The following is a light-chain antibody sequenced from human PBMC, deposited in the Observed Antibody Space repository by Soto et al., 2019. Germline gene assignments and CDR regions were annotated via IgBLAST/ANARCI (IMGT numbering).Light chain of an antibody. CDR1: QSVDTY. V-gene: IGKV3-11*01. CDR2: DTS. CDR3: QQRRNWVS. Sequence: IPLTQSPAILSLSPGERATLSCTASQSVDTYIAWYQQRPGQPPRLLLHDTSHRASGVPARFRGSGSGTDFTLTVTSLEPEDFGVYFCQQRRNWVSFGPGT. J-gene: IGKJ3*01.